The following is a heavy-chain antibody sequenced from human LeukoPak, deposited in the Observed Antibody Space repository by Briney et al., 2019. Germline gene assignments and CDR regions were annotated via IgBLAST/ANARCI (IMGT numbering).Heavy chain of an antibody. D-gene: IGHD3-22*01. V-gene: IGHV4-59*01. CDR2: IYYSGST. CDR1: GGSISSYY. CDR3: ARTYYYDSSGYFSDAFDI. Sequence: PSETLSLTCTVSGGSISSYYWSWIRQPPGKGRECIGYIYYSGSTNYNPSLKSRVTISVDTSKNQFSLKLSSVTAADTAVYYCARTYYYDSSGYFSDAFDIWGQGTMVTVSS. J-gene: IGHJ3*02.